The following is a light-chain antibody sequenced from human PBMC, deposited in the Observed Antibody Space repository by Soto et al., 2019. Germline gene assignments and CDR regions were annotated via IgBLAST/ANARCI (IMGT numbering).Light chain of an antibody. Sequence: DIHMTQSPSTLSASVGYMFTITCRASQSISSWLAWYQQKPGKAPKLLIYEASSLEKGVPARLGGSGYGTEFTLTISSLKPDDFETYYCQQYNVYSWTFGQGTKVDIK. CDR2: EAS. CDR1: QSISSW. J-gene: IGKJ1*01. V-gene: IGKV1-5*03. CDR3: QQYNVYSWT.